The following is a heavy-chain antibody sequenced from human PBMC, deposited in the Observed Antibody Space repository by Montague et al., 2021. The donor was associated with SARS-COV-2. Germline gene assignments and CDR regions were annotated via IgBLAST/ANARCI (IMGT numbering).Heavy chain of an antibody. CDR3: ARRGYSNSRLDDAFDI. V-gene: IGHV4-39*01. J-gene: IGHJ3*02. Sequence: SETLSLTCTVSSDSISISSSLSYWGWIRQPPGKGLEWIGSIYRSGYTFYSPSLKSRITMSVDTSKNQFSLELAPVTAADTAVYYCARRGYSNSRLDDAFDIWGQGTMVIVSS. CDR1: SDSISISSSLSY. CDR2: IYRSGYT. D-gene: IGHD6-13*01.